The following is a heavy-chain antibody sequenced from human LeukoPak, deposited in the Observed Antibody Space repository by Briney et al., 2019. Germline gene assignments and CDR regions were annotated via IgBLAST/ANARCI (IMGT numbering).Heavy chain of an antibody. J-gene: IGHJ4*02. CDR2: IGSSSSYI. CDR1: GFTFSSYS. CDR3: AKDDGDYAQGYYFDY. V-gene: IGHV3-21*01. Sequence: GGSLRLSCAASGFTFSSYSMNWVRQAPGKGLEWVSSIGSSSSYIYYADSVKGRFTISRDSAKNSLYLQMNSLRAEDTAVYYCAKDDGDYAQGYYFDYWGQGTLVTVSS. D-gene: IGHD4-17*01.